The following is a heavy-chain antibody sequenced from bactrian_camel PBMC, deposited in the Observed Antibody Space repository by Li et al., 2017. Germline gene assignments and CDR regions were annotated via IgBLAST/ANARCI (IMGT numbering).Heavy chain of an antibody. CDR3: AARRQYYHCGGLDRGDFNY. CDR2: IDSDGSI. V-gene: IGHV3S57*01. D-gene: IGHD2*01. Sequence: VQLVESGGGSVQTGGSLRLSCAASGYTYSSNCMGWFRQGPGKEREGVAVIDSDGSIHYADSVKGRFTISKDNAKNTLYLQMNSLKPEDTAMYYCAARRQYYHCGGLDRGDFNYWGQGTQVTVS. CDR1: GYTYSSNC. J-gene: IGHJ4*01.